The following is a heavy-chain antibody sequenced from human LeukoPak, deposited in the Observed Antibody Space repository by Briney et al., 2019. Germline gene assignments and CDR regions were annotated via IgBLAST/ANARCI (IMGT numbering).Heavy chain of an antibody. Sequence: SETLSLTCTVSGGSFSNYYWSWIRQPAGKGLEWIGRIYTSGSTNYNPSVKSRVTMSVDTSNNQFSLKLTSVTAADTAVYYCARQLPQYYGMDVWGQGTTVIVSS. J-gene: IGHJ6*02. CDR1: GGSFSNYY. D-gene: IGHD1-7*01. V-gene: IGHV4-4*07. CDR2: IYTSGST. CDR3: ARQLPQYYGMDV.